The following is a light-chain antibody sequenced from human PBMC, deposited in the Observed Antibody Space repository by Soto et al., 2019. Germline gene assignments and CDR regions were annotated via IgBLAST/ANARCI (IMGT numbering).Light chain of an antibody. CDR3: QQYNSQWT. CDR1: QSISDT. V-gene: IGKV3-15*01. CDR2: GAS. J-gene: IGKJ1*01. Sequence: ETVMTQSPATLSVSPGGRATLSCRASQSISDTLAWYQQKPGQAPRLLIHGASTRATGFPARFSGSGSGTEFTLTISSLQPDDFATYYCQQYNSQWTFGPGTKVDIK.